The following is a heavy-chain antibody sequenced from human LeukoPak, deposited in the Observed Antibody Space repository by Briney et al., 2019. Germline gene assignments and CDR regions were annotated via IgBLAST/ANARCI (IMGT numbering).Heavy chain of an antibody. Sequence: GESLKISCKGSGYSFTTHWIAWVRQMPGKGLEWMGIIYFGDSDTRYSSSFQGQVTISADKSISTAYLQWSSLKASDTAMYYCARMSGPYYGSYYFDYWGQGTLVTVSS. CDR3: ARMSGPYYGSYYFDY. V-gene: IGHV5-51*01. D-gene: IGHD1-26*01. J-gene: IGHJ4*02. CDR2: IYFGDSDT. CDR1: GYSFTTHW.